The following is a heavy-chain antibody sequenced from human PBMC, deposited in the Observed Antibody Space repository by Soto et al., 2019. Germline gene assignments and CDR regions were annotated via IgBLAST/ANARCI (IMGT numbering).Heavy chain of an antibody. V-gene: IGHV3-53*01. J-gene: IGHJ4*02. D-gene: IGHD2-21*01. CDR2: IYRGDNT. CDR1: GYSVSSYY. CDR3: AGAIGYFDF. Sequence: GSLRLSCAASGYSVSSYYMGWVRQTPGKGLELVALIYRGDNTYYADSVKGRFTISRDTSQNTLYLQMKNLRAEDTAVYYCAGAIGYFDFWGQGTLVTVSS.